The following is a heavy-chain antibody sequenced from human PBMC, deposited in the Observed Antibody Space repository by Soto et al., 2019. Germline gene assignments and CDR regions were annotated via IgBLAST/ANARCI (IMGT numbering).Heavy chain of an antibody. CDR3: ARDPSSGDYDYGAFDI. Sequence: QVQLQESGPGLVKPSGTLSLTCAVSSGSISSSNWWSWVRQPPGKGLEWIGEIYHSGSTNYNPSLKSRVTISVDKSKNQFSLKLGSVTAADTAVYYCARDPSSGDYDYGAFDIWGQGTMVTVSS. CDR1: SGSISSSNW. D-gene: IGHD4-17*01. J-gene: IGHJ3*02. V-gene: IGHV4-4*02. CDR2: IYHSGST.